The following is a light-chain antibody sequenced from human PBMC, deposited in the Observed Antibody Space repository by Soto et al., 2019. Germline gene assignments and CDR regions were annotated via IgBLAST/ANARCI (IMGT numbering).Light chain of an antibody. J-gene: IGLJ2*01. Sequence: QSALTQPPSASGSPGQSVTISCTGTSSDVGGYNSVSWYQHLPGKAPKLLIYDVTKRPSGVPDRFSGSKSGNTASLTVSGLQAEDEADYYCSSYAATSIVVFGGGTKLTVL. CDR3: SSYAATSIVV. CDR2: DVT. CDR1: SSDVGGYNS. V-gene: IGLV2-8*01.